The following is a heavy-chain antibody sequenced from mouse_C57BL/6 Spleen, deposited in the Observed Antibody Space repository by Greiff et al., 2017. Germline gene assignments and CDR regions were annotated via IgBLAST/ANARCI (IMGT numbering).Heavy chain of an antibody. CDR3: ARPGTTVVESPFAY. D-gene: IGHD1-1*01. J-gene: IGHJ3*01. CDR1: GFTFSDYG. CDR2: ISSGSSTI. V-gene: IGHV5-17*01. Sequence: EVMLVESGGGLVKPGGSLKLSCAASGFTFSDYGMHWVRQAPEKGLEWVAYISSGSSTIYYADTVKGRFTISRDNAKNTLFLQMTSLRSEDTAMYYCARPGTTVVESPFAYWGQGTLVTVSA.